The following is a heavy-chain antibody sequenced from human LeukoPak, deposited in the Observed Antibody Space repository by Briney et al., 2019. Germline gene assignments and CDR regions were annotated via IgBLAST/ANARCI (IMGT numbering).Heavy chain of an antibody. CDR2: ISADGGST. V-gene: IGHV3-43*02. CDR3: AKESGKFDY. Sequence: PGGSLRLSCVASGLNFDDSAMHWVRQVPGKGLEWVSLISADGGSTFSADSVKGRFSISRDNSKNSLYLQMNSLRSEDTAMYYCAKESGKFDYWGQGTLVAVSS. J-gene: IGHJ4*02. CDR1: GLNFDDSA.